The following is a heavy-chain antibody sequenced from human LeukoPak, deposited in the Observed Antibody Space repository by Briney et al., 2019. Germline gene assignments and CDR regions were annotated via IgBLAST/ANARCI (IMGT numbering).Heavy chain of an antibody. CDR1: GGSFSGYY. J-gene: IGHJ5*02. CDR2: INHSGST. V-gene: IGHV4-34*01. Sequence: SETLSLTCAVYGGSFSGYYWSWIRQPPGKGLEWIGEINHSGSTNYNPSLKSRVTISVDTSKNQFPLKLSSVTAADTAVYYCARGEPYYDFWSGYFDSGWFDPWGQGTLVTVSS. D-gene: IGHD3-3*01. CDR3: ARGEPYYDFWSGYFDSGWFDP.